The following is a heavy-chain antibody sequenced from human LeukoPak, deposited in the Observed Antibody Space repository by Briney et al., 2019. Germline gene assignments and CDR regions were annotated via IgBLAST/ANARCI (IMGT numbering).Heavy chain of an antibody. CDR2: INPSGGST. V-gene: IGHV1-46*01. CDR3: AGAALDYDFWSGYLVGGYYYMDV. J-gene: IGHJ6*03. CDR1: GYTFTSYY. D-gene: IGHD3-3*01. Sequence: ASVKVSCKASGYTFTSYYMHWVRQAPGQGLEWMGIINPSGGSTSYAQKFQGRVTMTRDMSTSTVYMELSSLRSEDTAVYYCAGAALDYDFWSGYLVGGYYYMDVWGKGTTVTVSS.